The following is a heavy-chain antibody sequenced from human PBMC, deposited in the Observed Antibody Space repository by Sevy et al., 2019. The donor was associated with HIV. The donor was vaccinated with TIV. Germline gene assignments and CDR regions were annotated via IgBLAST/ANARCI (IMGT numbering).Heavy chain of an antibody. J-gene: IGHJ3*02. CDR2: ISGSGGET. V-gene: IGHV3-23*01. D-gene: IGHD3-16*01. CDR1: EFTFSSYA. CDR3: AKDLILVVGEALDI. Sequence: GGSLRLSCSASEFTFSSYAMSWVRQAPGKGLEWVSSISGSGGETYYADSVKGRFTIARDKSKNTLYLQMNSLRAEDTAVCYCAKDLILVVGEALDIWGQGTMVTVSS.